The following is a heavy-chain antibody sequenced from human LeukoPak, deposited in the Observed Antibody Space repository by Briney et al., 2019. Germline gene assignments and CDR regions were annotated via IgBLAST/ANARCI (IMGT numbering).Heavy chain of an antibody. D-gene: IGHD1-26*01. CDR3: LTIVESVASDI. J-gene: IGHJ3*02. CDR1: GFTFSKYW. CDR2: INPDDKST. Sequence: GGSLRLSCVASGFTFSKYWLHWVRQAPGKGLVWVSRINPDDKSTSYADSVKGRFTISRDDAKKTLYLQMNSLRAEDTAVYYCLTIVESVASDIWGQGTVVTVSS. V-gene: IGHV3-74*01.